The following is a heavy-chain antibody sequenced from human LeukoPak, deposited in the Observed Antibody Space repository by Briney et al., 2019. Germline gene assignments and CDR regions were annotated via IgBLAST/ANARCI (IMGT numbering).Heavy chain of an antibody. Sequence: VASVKVSCKASGGTFSSYAISWVRQAPGQGPEWMGGIIPIFGTANYAQKFQGRVTITADESTSTAYMELSSLRSEDTAVYYCARVFGGFWNAGNYFDYWGQGTLVTVSS. J-gene: IGHJ4*02. CDR2: IIPIFGTA. D-gene: IGHD1-1*01. CDR1: GGTFSSYA. CDR3: ARVFGGFWNAGNYFDY. V-gene: IGHV1-69*13.